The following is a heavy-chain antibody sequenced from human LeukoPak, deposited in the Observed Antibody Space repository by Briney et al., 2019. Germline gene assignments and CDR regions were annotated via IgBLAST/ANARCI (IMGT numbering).Heavy chain of an antibody. CDR3: AREALGDGYNGLDY. V-gene: IGHV3-74*01. J-gene: IGHJ4*02. CDR1: GFTFSSYS. CDR2: INSDGSST. Sequence: PGGSLRLSCAASGFTFSSYSMNWVRQAPGKGLVWVSRINSDGSSTSYADSVKGRFTISRDNAKNTLYLQMNSLRAEDTAVYYCAREALGDGYNGLDYWGQGTLVTVSS. D-gene: IGHD5-24*01.